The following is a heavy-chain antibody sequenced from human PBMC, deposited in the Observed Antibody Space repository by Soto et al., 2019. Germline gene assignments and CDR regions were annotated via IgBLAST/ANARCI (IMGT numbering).Heavy chain of an antibody. CDR1: GFTFSNAW. D-gene: IGHD2-15*01. V-gene: IGHV3-15*07. Sequence: GGSLRLSCAASGFTFSNAWMNWVRQAPGKGLEWVGRIKSKTDGGTTDYAAPVKGRFTISRDDSKNTLYLQMNSLKTEDTAVYYCTTDIRGGGSWRAYYYYGMDVWGQGTTVTVSS. J-gene: IGHJ6*02. CDR3: TTDIRGGGSWRAYYYYGMDV. CDR2: IKSKTDGGTT.